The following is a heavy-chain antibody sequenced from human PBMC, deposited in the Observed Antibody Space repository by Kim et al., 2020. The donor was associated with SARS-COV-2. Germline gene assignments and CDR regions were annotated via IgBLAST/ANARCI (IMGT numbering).Heavy chain of an antibody. V-gene: IGHV3-43D*03. CDR3: AKQPRDGYNGWFDP. D-gene: IGHD5-12*01. Sequence: ADSVKGRFTISRDNSKNSLYLQMNSLRAEDTALYYCAKQPRDGYNGWFDPWGQGTLVTVSS. J-gene: IGHJ5*02.